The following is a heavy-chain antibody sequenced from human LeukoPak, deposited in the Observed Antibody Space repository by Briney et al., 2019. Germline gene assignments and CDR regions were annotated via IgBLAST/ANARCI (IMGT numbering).Heavy chain of an antibody. CDR1: GFPFSRYW. Sequence: PGGSLRLSCAASGFPFSRYWLSWVRQAPGKGLEWVANIKQDGSEKYYVDSVKGRFTISRDNAKNSLYLQMNSLGVEDTAVYYCARGWELDPWGQGTLVTVSS. CDR2: IKQDGSEK. J-gene: IGHJ5*02. V-gene: IGHV3-7*05. CDR3: ARGWELDP. D-gene: IGHD1-26*01.